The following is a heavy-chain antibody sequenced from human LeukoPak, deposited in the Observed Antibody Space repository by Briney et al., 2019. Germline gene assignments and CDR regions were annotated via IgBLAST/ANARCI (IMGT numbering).Heavy chain of an antibody. D-gene: IGHD2-15*01. Sequence: SETLSLTCAVYGGSFSGYYWSWIHQPPGKGLEWIGEINHSGSTNYNPSLKSRVTISVDTSKNQFSLKLSSVTAADTAVYYCARGPYLRDIVVVVAATDAFDIWGQGTMVTVSS. J-gene: IGHJ3*02. V-gene: IGHV4-34*01. CDR2: INHSGST. CDR3: ARGPYLRDIVVVVAATDAFDI. CDR1: GGSFSGYY.